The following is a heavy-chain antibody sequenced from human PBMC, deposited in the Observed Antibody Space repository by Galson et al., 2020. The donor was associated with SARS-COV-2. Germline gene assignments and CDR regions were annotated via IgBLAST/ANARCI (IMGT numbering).Heavy chain of an antibody. CDR3: TTVGKVYFYYGMDV. V-gene: IGHV3-15*01. Sequence: TGGSLRLSCDASVFILSNAWMGWVRQAPGKGLEWVGRIKSRRDGGATDYAAPEKGRFTISRDDSKNTLYLQMNSLKTEDTAVYYCTTVGKVYFYYGMDVWGQGTTVIVSS. CDR2: IKSRRDGGAT. CDR1: VFILSNAW. J-gene: IGHJ6*02.